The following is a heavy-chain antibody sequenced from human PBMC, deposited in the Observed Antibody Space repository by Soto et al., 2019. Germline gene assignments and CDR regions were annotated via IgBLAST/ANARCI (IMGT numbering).Heavy chain of an antibody. Sequence: SETLSLTCTVSGYSINSGYIWGWVRRPPGQGLEWIGSRYSTGTTYYNPSLRRRVKMSVDTSKNQLSLVLRSVTAADKAVYYCVASATVVNSPWFHPWGQGTQVTVSS. D-gene: IGHD1-1*01. V-gene: IGHV4-38-2*02. CDR3: VASATVVNSPWFHP. CDR1: GYSINSGYI. CDR2: RYSTGTT. J-gene: IGHJ5*02.